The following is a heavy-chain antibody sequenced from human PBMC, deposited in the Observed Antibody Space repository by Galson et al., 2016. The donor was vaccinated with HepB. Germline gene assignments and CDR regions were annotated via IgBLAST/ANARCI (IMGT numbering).Heavy chain of an antibody. Sequence: SLRLSCAASGFSVSSNYMSWVRQAPGKGLEWVSVLYSGGGSYHVGSVRGRFTVSRDNAKNMLYLQMNSLRVEDTAVYYCARERGGGYSDYAGYFQNWGQGTLVTVSS. J-gene: IGHJ1*01. CDR2: LYSGGGS. CDR1: GFSVSSNY. V-gene: IGHV3-53*01. CDR3: ARERGGGYSDYAGYFQN. D-gene: IGHD5-12*01.